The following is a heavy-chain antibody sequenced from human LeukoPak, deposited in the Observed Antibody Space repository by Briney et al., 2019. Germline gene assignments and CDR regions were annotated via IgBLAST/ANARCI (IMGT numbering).Heavy chain of an antibody. Sequence: SETLSLTCAVYGGSFSGYYWSWIRQPPGKGLEWIGEINHSGSTNYNPSLKSRVTISVDTSKNQFSLKLSSVTAAGTAVYYCARLRRYNWFDPWGQGTLVTVSS. V-gene: IGHV4-34*01. D-gene: IGHD5-12*01. J-gene: IGHJ5*02. CDR2: INHSGST. CDR1: GGSFSGYY. CDR3: ARLRRYNWFDP.